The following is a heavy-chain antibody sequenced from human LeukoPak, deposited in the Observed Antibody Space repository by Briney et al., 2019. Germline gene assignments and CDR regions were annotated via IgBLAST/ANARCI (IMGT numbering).Heavy chain of an antibody. Sequence: SETLSLTCAVYSGSFSGYYWSWIRQPPGKGLEWIGEINHSGSTNYNPSLKSRVTISVDTSKNQFSLKLSSVTAADTAVYYCARGLGYSSGWYRYWGQGTLVTVSS. D-gene: IGHD6-19*01. CDR1: SGSFSGYY. CDR3: ARGLGYSSGWYRY. V-gene: IGHV4-34*01. CDR2: INHSGST. J-gene: IGHJ4*02.